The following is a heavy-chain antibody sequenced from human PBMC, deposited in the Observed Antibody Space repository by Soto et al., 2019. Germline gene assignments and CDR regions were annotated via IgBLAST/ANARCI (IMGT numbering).Heavy chain of an antibody. CDR3: ARIIVVVPTERDEVVDP. J-gene: IGHJ5*02. CDR2: LKNNGST. V-gene: IGHV4-39*07. CDR1: GGSISSGAYY. Sequence: PSETLSLTCTVSGGSISSGAYYWSWIRQPPGKGLEWIGELKNNGSTNYNPSLKSRVTISVDTSKKQFSMKLSSVTAADTAVYYCARIIVVVPTERDEVVDPWGQGTLVTVSS. D-gene: IGHD2-2*01.